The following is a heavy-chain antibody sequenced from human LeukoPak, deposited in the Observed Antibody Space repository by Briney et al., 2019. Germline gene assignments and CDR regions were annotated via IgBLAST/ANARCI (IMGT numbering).Heavy chain of an antibody. CDR2: IYYKGST. D-gene: IGHD6-19*01. Sequence: SETLSLTCTVSGYSITSGYYWGWIRQPPGKGLEWIGSIYYKGSTYYNPSLKSRVTISVDTSKNQFSLKLSSVTAADTAVYYCARAGVAVAVARFDYWGQGTLVTVSS. V-gene: IGHV4-38-2*02. CDR1: GYSITSGYY. J-gene: IGHJ4*02. CDR3: ARAGVAVAVARFDY.